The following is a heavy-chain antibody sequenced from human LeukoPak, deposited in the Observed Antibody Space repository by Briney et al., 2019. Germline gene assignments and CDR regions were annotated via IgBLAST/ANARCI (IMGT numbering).Heavy chain of an antibody. J-gene: IGHJ6*02. D-gene: IGHD3-9*01. CDR3: ARVGYDILTGYWGYGMDV. CDR2: IYSGGST. CDR1: GFTVSSNY. Sequence: GGSPRLSCAASGFTVSSNYMSWVRQAPGKGLEWVSVIYSGGSTYYADSVKGRFTISRGNSKNTLYLQMNSLRAEDTAVYYCARVGYDILTGYWGYGMDVWGQGTTVTVSS. V-gene: IGHV3-53*01.